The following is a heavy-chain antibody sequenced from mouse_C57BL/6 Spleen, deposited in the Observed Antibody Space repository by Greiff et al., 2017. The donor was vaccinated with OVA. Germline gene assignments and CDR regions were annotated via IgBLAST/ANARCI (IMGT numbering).Heavy chain of an antibody. J-gene: IGHJ3*01. V-gene: IGHV14-4*01. CDR2: IDPENGDT. D-gene: IGHD1-1*01. CDR1: GFNIKDDY. CDR3: TRGTTVPLAY. Sequence: EVQLQESGAELVRPGASVKLSCTASGFNIKDDYMHWVKQRPEQGLEWIGWIDPENGDTEYASKFQGKATITADTSSNTAYLQLSSLTSEDTAVYYCTRGTTVPLAYWGQGTLVTVSA.